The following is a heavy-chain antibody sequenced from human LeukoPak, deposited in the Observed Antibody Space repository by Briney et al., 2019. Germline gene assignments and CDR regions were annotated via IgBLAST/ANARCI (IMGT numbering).Heavy chain of an antibody. D-gene: IGHD4-23*01. J-gene: IGHJ4*02. CDR1: GFALSSYW. Sequence: GGSLRLSCAASGFALSSYWMSWVRQAPGKGLEWVANIKQDGSEINYVDSVKGRFTISRDNAKNSMLLQMNSLRAEDTAVYYCARADYGGNLFFDYWGQGALVTVSS. CDR2: IKQDGSEI. V-gene: IGHV3-7*04. CDR3: ARADYGGNLFFDY.